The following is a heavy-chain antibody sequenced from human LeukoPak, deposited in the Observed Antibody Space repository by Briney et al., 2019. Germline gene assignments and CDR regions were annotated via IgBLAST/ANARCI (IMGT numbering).Heavy chain of an antibody. D-gene: IGHD2-2*01. CDR1: GFTFSSYW. Sequence: GGSLRLSCAASGFTFSSYWMSWVRQAPGKGLEWVANIKQDGSEKYYVDSVKGRFTISRDNAKNSLYLQMNSLRAEDTAVYYWAKGKRTADDAFDIWGQGTMVTVSS. CDR2: IKQDGSEK. J-gene: IGHJ3*02. CDR3: AKGKRTADDAFDI. V-gene: IGHV3-7*01.